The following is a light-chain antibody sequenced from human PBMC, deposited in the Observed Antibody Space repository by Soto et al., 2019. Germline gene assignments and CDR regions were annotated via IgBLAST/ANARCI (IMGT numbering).Light chain of an antibody. J-gene: IGLJ2*01. CDR1: SSDVGGYRY. CDR3: SSYTTTNTI. V-gene: IGLV2-14*01. CDR2: EVS. Sequence: QSALTQPASVSGSPGQSITISCTGTSSDVGGYRYVSWYQQHPGKAPKLMIYEVSNRPSGVSNRFSGSKSGNTASLTISGIQAEDEADYYCSSYTTTNTIFGGGTKVTVL.